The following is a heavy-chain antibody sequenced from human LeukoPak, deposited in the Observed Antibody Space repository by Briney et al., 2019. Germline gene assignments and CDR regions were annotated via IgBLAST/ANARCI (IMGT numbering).Heavy chain of an antibody. CDR3: ARTMVDTPVGVDAFDI. J-gene: IGHJ3*02. D-gene: IGHD5-18*01. Sequence: GGSLRLSRAASGFTFSRYWMSWVRQAPGKGLEWVSIIYSDGSPYYADSVRGRFTISRDNSENTLFLQMNSLRAEDTAVYYCARTMVDTPVGVDAFDIWGQGTVVTVSS. CDR1: GFTFSRYW. V-gene: IGHV3-53*01. CDR2: IYSDGSP.